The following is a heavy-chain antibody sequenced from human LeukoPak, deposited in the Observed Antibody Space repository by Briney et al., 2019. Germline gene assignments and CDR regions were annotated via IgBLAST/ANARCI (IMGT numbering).Heavy chain of an antibody. CDR2: INHSGST. Sequence: KPSETLSLTCAVYGGSFSGYYWSWIRQPPGKGLEWIGEINHSGSTNYNPSLKSRVTISVDTSKNQFSLKLSSVTAADTAVYYCASSSGYSYGSASFFYWGQGTLVTVSS. D-gene: IGHD5-18*01. V-gene: IGHV4-34*01. CDR1: GGSFSGYY. J-gene: IGHJ4*02. CDR3: ASSSGYSYGSASFFY.